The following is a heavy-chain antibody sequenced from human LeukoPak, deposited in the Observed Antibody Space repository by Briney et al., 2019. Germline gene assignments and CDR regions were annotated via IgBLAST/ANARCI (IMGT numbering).Heavy chain of an antibody. J-gene: IGHJ4*02. V-gene: IGHV3-23*01. D-gene: IGHD3-9*01. Sequence: HPGGSLRLSCEASGFTFSSYAMSWVRQAPGKGLEWVSVISGSGDSAFYADSVKGQFTISRDNSKNTLYLQMNSLRAEDTAVYYCARGFEESDFDWLLSVAYYFDYWGQGTLVTVSS. CDR2: ISGSGDSA. CDR1: GFTFSSYA. CDR3: ARGFEESDFDWLLSVAYYFDY.